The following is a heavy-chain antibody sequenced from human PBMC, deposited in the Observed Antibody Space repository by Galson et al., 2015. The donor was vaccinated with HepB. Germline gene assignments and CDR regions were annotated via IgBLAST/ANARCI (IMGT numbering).Heavy chain of an antibody. Sequence: SLRLSCAASGFTFSAYWMSWVRQVPGKGLEWVADVNLDGSEMYYADSVKGRFTISRDNAERSVSLHMYSQRAEDTAVYYCAREVMIRTLAHKTPDYWGQGTLVTVSS. D-gene: IGHD3-16*01. CDR3: AREVMIRTLAHKTPDY. CDR2: VNLDGSEM. CDR1: GFTFSAYW. V-gene: IGHV3-7*03. J-gene: IGHJ4*02.